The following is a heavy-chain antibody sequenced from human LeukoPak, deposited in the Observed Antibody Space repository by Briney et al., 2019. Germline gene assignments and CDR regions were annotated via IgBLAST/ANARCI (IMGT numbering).Heavy chain of an antibody. J-gene: IGHJ4*02. Sequence: RPGGSLRLSCVASGFTFDDYGMSWVRQAPGKGLEWVSGINWNGGSTGYADSVKGRFTISRDNAKNSLYLQMNSLRAEDTALYYCARASGYSSSWYGSVYWGQGTLVTVSS. CDR3: ARASGYSSSWYGSVY. CDR1: GFTFDDYG. V-gene: IGHV3-20*04. CDR2: INWNGGST. D-gene: IGHD6-13*01.